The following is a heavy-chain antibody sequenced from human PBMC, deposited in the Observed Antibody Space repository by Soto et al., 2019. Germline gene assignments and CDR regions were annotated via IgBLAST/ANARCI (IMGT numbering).Heavy chain of an antibody. J-gene: IGHJ6*02. Sequence: QVQLVQSGAEVKKPGSSVKVSCKASGGTFSSYAISWVRQAPGQGLEWLGGLIPLSGTANYAQKFQGRVTITADESTSTAYMELSSLGSEDTAGYYCARSQGSSTSLEIYYYYYYGMDVGGQGTTVTVSS. CDR3: ARSQGSSTSLEIYYYYYYGMDV. D-gene: IGHD2-2*01. CDR2: LIPLSGTA. CDR1: GGTFSSYA. V-gene: IGHV1-69*01.